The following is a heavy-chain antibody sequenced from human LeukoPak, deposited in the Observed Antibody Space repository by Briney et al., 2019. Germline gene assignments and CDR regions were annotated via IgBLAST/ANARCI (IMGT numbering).Heavy chain of an antibody. V-gene: IGHV3-21*01. D-gene: IGHD3-22*01. Sequence: GGSLRLSCAASGFTFSSYSMNWVRQAPGKGLEWVSSISSSSSYIYYADSVKGRFIISRDNAKNALYLQMNSLRAEDTAVYYCARDRGTPYYYDGSDYVVDYWGQGTLVTVSS. CDR3: ARDRGTPYYYDGSDYVVDY. CDR1: GFTFSSYS. CDR2: ISSSSSYI. J-gene: IGHJ4*02.